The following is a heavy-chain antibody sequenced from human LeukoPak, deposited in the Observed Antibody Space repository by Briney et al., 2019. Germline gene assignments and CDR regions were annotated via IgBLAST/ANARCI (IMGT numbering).Heavy chain of an antibody. D-gene: IGHD1-1*01. Sequence: ASVKVSCKASGYTFTSYGISWVRQAPGQGLEWMGGIIPIFGTANYAQKFQGRVTITTDESTSTAYMELSSLRSEDTAVYYCARGGTGIGGTYYYYYYYMDVWGKGTTVTVSS. J-gene: IGHJ6*03. V-gene: IGHV1-69*05. CDR1: GYTFTSYG. CDR2: IIPIFGTA. CDR3: ARGGTGIGGTYYYYYYYMDV.